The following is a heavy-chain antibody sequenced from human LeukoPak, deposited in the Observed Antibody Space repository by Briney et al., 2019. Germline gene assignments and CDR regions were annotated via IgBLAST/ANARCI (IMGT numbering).Heavy chain of an antibody. CDR2: INHSGST. CDR3: ARRSTPAGTDY. Sequence: SETLSLTCAVYGGSFSGYYWSWIRQPPGKGLEWIGEINHSGSTNYNPSLKSRVTISVDTSKNQFSLKVNSVTAADTAVYYCARRSTPAGTDYWGQGTLVTVSS. CDR1: GGSFSGYY. D-gene: IGHD6-13*01. J-gene: IGHJ4*02. V-gene: IGHV4-34*01.